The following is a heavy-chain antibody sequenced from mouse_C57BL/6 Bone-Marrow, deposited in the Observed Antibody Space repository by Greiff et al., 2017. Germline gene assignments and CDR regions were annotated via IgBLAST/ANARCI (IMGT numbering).Heavy chain of an antibody. Sequence: VQLQQSGAELVKPGASVKLSCKASGYTFTSYWMHWVKQRPGQGLEWIGMIPPNSGSTNYNEKFKSKATLTVDKSSSTAYMQLSSLTSEDSAVYYCARAGTNYAMDYWGQGTSVTVSS. J-gene: IGHJ4*01. V-gene: IGHV1-64*01. D-gene: IGHD3-3*01. CDR2: IPPNSGST. CDR1: GYTFTSYW. CDR3: ARAGTNYAMDY.